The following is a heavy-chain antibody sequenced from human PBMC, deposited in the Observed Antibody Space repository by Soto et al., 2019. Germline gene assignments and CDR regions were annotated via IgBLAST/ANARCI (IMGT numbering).Heavy chain of an antibody. V-gene: IGHV4-59*01. Sequence: QVQLQESGPGLVKPSETLSLTCTVSGGSISSYYWSWIRQPPGKGLEWIGYIYYSGSTNYNPSLKSRVTISVDTSKNQFSLKLSSVTAADTAVYYCARAYRYNWNTPPSSLDYWGQGTLVTVSS. J-gene: IGHJ4*02. D-gene: IGHD1-20*01. CDR1: GGSISSYY. CDR3: ARAYRYNWNTPPSSLDY. CDR2: IYYSGST.